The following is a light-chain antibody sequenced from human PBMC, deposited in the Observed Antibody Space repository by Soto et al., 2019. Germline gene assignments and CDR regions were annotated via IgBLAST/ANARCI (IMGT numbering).Light chain of an antibody. CDR2: EVN. J-gene: IGLJ3*02. CDR3: CSYAGSSIWV. Sequence: QSALTQPASVSGSLGQSITISCSGSGSDVGNYNLVSWYQQQPGKAPKLIIYEVNKAPSGVSNRFSGSKSGNTACLTISGLQPDDESHYYCCSYAGSSIWVFGGGTKLTVL. CDR1: GSDVGNYNL. V-gene: IGLV2-23*02.